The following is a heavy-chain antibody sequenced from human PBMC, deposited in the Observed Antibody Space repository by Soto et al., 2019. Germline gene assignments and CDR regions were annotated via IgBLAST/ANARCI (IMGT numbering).Heavy chain of an antibody. Sequence: QVQLVESGGGLVKPGGSLRLSCAASGFTFSDYYMSWIRQAPGKGLEWVSYISSSSSYTNYADSVKGRFTISRDNAKNSLYLQMNSLRAEDTAVYYCARANDVGAFDIWGQGTMVTVSS. D-gene: IGHD1-1*01. V-gene: IGHV3-11*06. CDR3: ARANDVGAFDI. J-gene: IGHJ3*02. CDR1: GFTFSDYY. CDR2: ISSSSSYT.